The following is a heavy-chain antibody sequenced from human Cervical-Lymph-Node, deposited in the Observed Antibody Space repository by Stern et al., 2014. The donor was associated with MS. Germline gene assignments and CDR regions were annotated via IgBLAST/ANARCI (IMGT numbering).Heavy chain of an antibody. CDR1: GYTFASYY. J-gene: IGHJ4*02. V-gene: IGHV1-46*01. Sequence: QDQLVQSGAEVKKPGASVKVSCKASGYTFASYYMHWVRQAPGQGLEWMGIINPSGGSTSYAQKFQGRVTMTRDTSTSTVYMELSSLRSEDTAVYYCARDSGEYYYDSSGYYGYWGQGTLVTVSS. D-gene: IGHD3-22*01. CDR3: ARDSGEYYYDSSGYYGY. CDR2: INPSGGST.